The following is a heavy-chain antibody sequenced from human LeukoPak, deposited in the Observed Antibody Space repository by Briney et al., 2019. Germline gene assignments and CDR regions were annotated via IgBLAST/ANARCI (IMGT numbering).Heavy chain of an antibody. CDR1: GGSISSTIYY. Sequence: ASETLSLTCTVSGGSISSTIYYWGWIRQPPGKGLEWIGSIYYRGSTYYNPSLKSRVAISVDTSKNQFSLKLSSVTAADTAVYYCARDSRSGWGNWFDPWGQGTLVTVSS. CDR3: ARDSRSGWGNWFDP. CDR2: IYYRGST. J-gene: IGHJ5*02. V-gene: IGHV4-39*07. D-gene: IGHD6-19*01.